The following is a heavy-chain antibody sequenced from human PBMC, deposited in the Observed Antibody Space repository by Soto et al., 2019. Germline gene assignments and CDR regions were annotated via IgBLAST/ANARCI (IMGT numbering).Heavy chain of an antibody. V-gene: IGHV4-59*01. CDR3: ASSNIAAAGFYYYGMDV. CDR2: IFSTGTT. D-gene: IGHD6-13*01. J-gene: IGHJ6*02. CDR1: GGSINNYY. Sequence: PSETLSLTCTVSGGSINNYYWSWIRQPPGKGLEWIAYIFSTGTTSYNPSLKSRVTISVDTSKNQFSLKLSSVTAADTAVYYCASSNIAAAGFYYYGMDVWGRGTTVTAP.